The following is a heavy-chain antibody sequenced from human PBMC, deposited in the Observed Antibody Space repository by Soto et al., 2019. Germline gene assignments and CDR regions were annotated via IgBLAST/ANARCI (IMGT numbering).Heavy chain of an antibody. CDR2: IYYSGST. Sequence: SETLSLTCTVSGGSISSYYWSWIRQPPGKGLEWIGYIYYSGSTNYNPSLKSRVTISVDTSKTQFSLKLGSVTAADTAVYYCARVLCSGITGTTAGLLLPCGLFGGNWFDPWGQGTLVTVSS. D-gene: IGHD1-7*01. J-gene: IGHJ5*02. V-gene: IGHV4-59*01. CDR1: GGSISSYY. CDR3: ARVLCSGITGTTAGLLLPCGLFGGNWFDP.